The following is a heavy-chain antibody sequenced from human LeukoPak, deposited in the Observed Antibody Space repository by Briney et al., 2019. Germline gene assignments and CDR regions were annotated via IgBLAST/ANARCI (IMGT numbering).Heavy chain of an antibody. D-gene: IGHD2-15*01. CDR3: VRQATPHGHFDY. CDR2: IGIGGDT. Sequence: GGSLRLSCAASGFTFRSYDMHWVRHATGKGLEWVSAIGIGGDTYYPGSVKGRFTISRENAKTSLYLQMNSLRAGDTAVYYCVRQATPHGHFDYWGQGILVTVSS. CDR1: GFTFRSYD. J-gene: IGHJ4*02. V-gene: IGHV3-13*01.